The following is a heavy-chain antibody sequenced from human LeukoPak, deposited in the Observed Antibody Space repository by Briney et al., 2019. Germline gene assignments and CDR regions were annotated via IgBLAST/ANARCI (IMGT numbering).Heavy chain of an antibody. D-gene: IGHD6-19*01. V-gene: IGHV3-48*04. CDR1: GFTFSSYS. CDR2: ISSSGSTI. Sequence: GGSLRLSCAASGFTFSSYSMNWVRQAPGKGLEWVSYISSSGSTIYYADSVKGRFTISRDNAKNSLYLQMNSLRAEDTAVYYCARGLYSSGWYGGYYYYYYMDVWGKGTTVTSSS. J-gene: IGHJ6*03. CDR3: ARGLYSSGWYGGYYYYYYMDV.